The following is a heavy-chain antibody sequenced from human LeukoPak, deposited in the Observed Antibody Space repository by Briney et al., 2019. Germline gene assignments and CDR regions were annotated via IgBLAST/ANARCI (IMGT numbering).Heavy chain of an antibody. CDR2: ISPSGGST. D-gene: IGHD6-19*01. Sequence: ASVKVSCKASGYTFTGYYMHWVRQAPGQGPEWMGVISPSGGSTTYAQKFQGRVTLTRDMSTSTDYLELSSLRSEDTAVYYCARFAVHRRLAVNGQFGLDYWGQGTLVTVSS. CDR3: ARFAVHRRLAVNGQFGLDY. V-gene: IGHV1-46*01. J-gene: IGHJ4*02. CDR1: GYTFTGYY.